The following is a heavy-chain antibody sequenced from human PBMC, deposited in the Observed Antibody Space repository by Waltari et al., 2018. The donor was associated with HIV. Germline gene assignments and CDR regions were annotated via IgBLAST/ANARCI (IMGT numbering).Heavy chain of an antibody. Sequence: QLHLQESGPGLVKPSDTLSLTCTASGGSVSSSRYFRGWIRQPPGKGLEWIGRIYYTGRANYNPSLKSRVTISVDTSKNQFSLKVTSVTAADTAVYYCARHALRVGAAYWNFDLWGRGTLVTVSS. J-gene: IGHJ2*01. V-gene: IGHV4-39*01. D-gene: IGHD1-26*01. CDR3: ARHALRVGAAYWNFDL. CDR1: GGSVSSSRYF. CDR2: IYYTGRA.